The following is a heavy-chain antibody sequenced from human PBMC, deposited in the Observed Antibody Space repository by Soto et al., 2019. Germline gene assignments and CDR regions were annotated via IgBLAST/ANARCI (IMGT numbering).Heavy chain of an antibody. V-gene: IGHV5-51*01. CDR1: GYSFASYW. CDR2: IYPGDSHT. CDR3: ARLRHSTSSGIDY. Sequence: GESLKISCKGSGYSFASYWIGWVRQMPGQGLQWMGIIYPGDSHTRYSPSFQGQVTISADKSISTAYLQWSSLKASDTAMFYCARLRHSTSSGIDYWGQGTLVTVSS. J-gene: IGHJ4*02. D-gene: IGHD6-6*01.